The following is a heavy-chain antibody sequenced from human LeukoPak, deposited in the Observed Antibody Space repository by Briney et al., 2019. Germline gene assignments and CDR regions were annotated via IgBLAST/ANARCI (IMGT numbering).Heavy chain of an antibody. D-gene: IGHD1-26*01. V-gene: IGHV4-59*01. CDR3: ARASGSYEYNWFDP. CDR2: IYYSGRT. J-gene: IGHJ5*02. Sequence: SETLSLTCTVSGGSISSYYWSWIRQPPGKGQEWIGYIYYSGRTNYNPSLKSRVTISVDTSKNQFSLKLSSVTAADTAVYYCARASGSYEYNWFDPWGQGTLVTVSS. CDR1: GGSISSYY.